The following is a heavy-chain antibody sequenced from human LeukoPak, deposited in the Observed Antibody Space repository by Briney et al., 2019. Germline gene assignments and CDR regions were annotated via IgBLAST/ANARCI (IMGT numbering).Heavy chain of an antibody. V-gene: IGHV3-64D*06. CDR1: GFTFSRYA. CDR3: VKDREMGSGWAYFQH. D-gene: IGHD6-19*01. J-gene: IGHJ1*01. Sequence: PGGSLRLSCSVSGFTFSRYAMHWVRQAPGKGLEYVSAISSNGGSTYYADSVKGRFTISRDNSKNTLYLQMSSLRPEDTAVYYCVKDREMGSGWAYFQHWGQGTLVTVSS. CDR2: ISSNGGST.